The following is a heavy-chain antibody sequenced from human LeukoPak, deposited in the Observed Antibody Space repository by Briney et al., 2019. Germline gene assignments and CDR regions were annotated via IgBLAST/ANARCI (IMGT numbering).Heavy chain of an antibody. D-gene: IGHD6-6*01. J-gene: IGHJ4*02. Sequence: GGSLRLSCGASGFTFSNYGMHWVRQAPGKGLEWVAFIQHDGSITHYADSLKGRITISRDNSKNTLSLQMSSLRAENTAVYYCAKDMGIGARRFDYWGQGTLVAVSS. CDR1: GFTFSNYG. CDR2: IQHDGSIT. CDR3: AKDMGIGARRFDY. V-gene: IGHV3-30*02.